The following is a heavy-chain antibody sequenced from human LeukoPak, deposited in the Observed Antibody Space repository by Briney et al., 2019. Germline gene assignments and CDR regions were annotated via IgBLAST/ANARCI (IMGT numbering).Heavy chain of an antibody. CDR3: ARDSVWGRWFDP. CDR2: ISSNGGST. CDR1: GITFSSYA. Sequence: GGSLRLSCAASGITFSSYAMHWVRQAPGKGLEYVSAISSNGGSTYYVNSVKGRFTISRDNSKNTLYLQMGSLRAEDMAVYYCARDSVWGRWFDPWGQGTLVTVSS. V-gene: IGHV3-64*01. D-gene: IGHD5/OR15-5a*01. J-gene: IGHJ5*02.